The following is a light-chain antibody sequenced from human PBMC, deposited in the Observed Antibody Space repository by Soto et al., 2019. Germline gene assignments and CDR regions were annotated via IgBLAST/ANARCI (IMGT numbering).Light chain of an antibody. CDR3: QPSYTTPHS. CDR2: DAS. CDR1: ENIRTY. Sequence: DIQMTQSPSSLSAAVGDRVTITCRASENIRTYLNWYQQKPGEAPKFLIYDASTLDTGVTSRFNGGGSGTEFTSTISSLQPEDFETYYCQPSYTTPHSFAPGTHVDIK. V-gene: IGKV1-39*01. J-gene: IGKJ3*01.